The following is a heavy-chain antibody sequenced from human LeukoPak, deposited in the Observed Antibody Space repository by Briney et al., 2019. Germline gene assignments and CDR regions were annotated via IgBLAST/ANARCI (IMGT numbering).Heavy chain of an antibody. V-gene: IGHV3-21*01. CDR1: GFSFSIYG. J-gene: IGHJ6*03. D-gene: IGHD6-13*01. CDR2: ISSSSSYI. Sequence: PGGSLRLSGAASGFSFSIYGLSWVRQGPGKGLEWVSSISSSSSYIYYADSVKGRFTISRDNANNSLYLQMNSLRAEHTAVYYCAIDGIAAAGTQAVNYYYYYYMDVWGKGTTVTVSS. CDR3: AIDGIAAAGTQAVNYYYYYYMDV.